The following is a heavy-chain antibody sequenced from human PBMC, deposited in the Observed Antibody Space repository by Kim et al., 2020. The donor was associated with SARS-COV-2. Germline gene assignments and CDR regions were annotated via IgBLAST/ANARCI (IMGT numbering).Heavy chain of an antibody. V-gene: IGHV3-23*01. J-gene: IGHJ3*02. Sequence: GGSLRLSCAASGFTFSSYAMSWVRQAPGKGLEWVSAISGSGGSTYYADSVKGRFTISRDNSKNTLYLQMNSLRAEDTAVYYCAKDRGGYYYDSSGYYRDALDIWGQGTMVTVSS. CDR3: AKDRGGYYYDSSGYYRDALDI. D-gene: IGHD3-22*01. CDR2: ISGSGGST. CDR1: GFTFSSYA.